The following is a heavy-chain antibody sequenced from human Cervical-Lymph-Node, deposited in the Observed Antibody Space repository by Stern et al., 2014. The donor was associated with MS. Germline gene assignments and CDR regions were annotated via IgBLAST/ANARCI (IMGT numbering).Heavy chain of an antibody. D-gene: IGHD5-24*01. V-gene: IGHV3-11*01. J-gene: IGHJ4*02. CDR3: ARYPHRRDGYNFDY. CDR2: ISSTGTTM. CDR1: GFTFSDYY. Sequence: VQLVESGGGLVKPGGSLRLSCETSGFTFSDYYMNWVRQAPGKGLEWVSYISSTGTTMYYAESVKGRFTISRDNAKNSLYLHMNSLRAEDTAVYYCARYPHRRDGYNFDYWGQGALVTVSS.